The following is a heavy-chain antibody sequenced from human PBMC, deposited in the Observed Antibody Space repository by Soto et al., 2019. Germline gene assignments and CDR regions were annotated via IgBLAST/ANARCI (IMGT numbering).Heavy chain of an antibody. D-gene: IGHD6-25*01. J-gene: IGHJ6*02. CDR3: TRGRDGFYYYAMDV. CDR2: IIPVSRIA. V-gene: IGHV1-69*10. Sequence: SVKVSCKASGGTFSSFGISWVRQAPGQGLEWMGGIIPVSRIANYAQKFQGRVTITADKSTNTAYMELSSLRSEDTAVYFSTRGRDGFYYYAMDVWGQGTTVTVSS. CDR1: GGTFSSFG.